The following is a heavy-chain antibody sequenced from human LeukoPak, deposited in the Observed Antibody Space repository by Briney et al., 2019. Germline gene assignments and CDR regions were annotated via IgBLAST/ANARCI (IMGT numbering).Heavy chain of an antibody. CDR3: NRYKTGTTN. V-gene: IGHV3-15*01. Sequence: GGSLRLSCAASGFTFSNNWMNWVRQAPGKGLEWVGRIKSETDGGTTDYAGPVKGRFTISRDDSQNTVYLQLNSLKTEDTAVYYWNRYKTGTTNWGQGTLVTVSS. CDR1: GFTFSNNW. J-gene: IGHJ4*02. CDR2: IKSETDGGTT. D-gene: IGHD1/OR15-1a*01.